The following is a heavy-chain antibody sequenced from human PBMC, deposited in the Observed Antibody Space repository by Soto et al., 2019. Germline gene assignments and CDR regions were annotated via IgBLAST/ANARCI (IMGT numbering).Heavy chain of an antibody. J-gene: IGHJ5*02. D-gene: IGHD3-10*01. Sequence: GASVKVSCKASGYTFTSYDINWVRQATGQGLEWMGWMNPNSGSTSYAQKFQGWVTMTRDTSISTAYMELSRLRSDDTAVYYCARDLSGLMVRGVYNWFDPWGQGTLVTVSS. V-gene: IGHV1-2*04. CDR1: GYTFTSYD. CDR2: MNPNSGST. CDR3: ARDLSGLMVRGVYNWFDP.